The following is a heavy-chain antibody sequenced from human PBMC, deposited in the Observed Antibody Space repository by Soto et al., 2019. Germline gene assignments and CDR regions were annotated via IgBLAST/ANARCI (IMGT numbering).Heavy chain of an antibody. CDR1: GFSLTTTHMG. D-gene: IGHD4-17*01. CDR2: IYWDDDK. CDR3: AHAGDYDLLSFDH. Sequence: QITLKESGPPLVRPAQTLTLTCAFSGFSLTTTHMGVAWIRQPPGKALEWLALIYWDDDKRYSPSLENRLAISKDTSRNRVVLTITNMNPEDKGTYFCAHAGDYDLLSFDHWGPGTLVTVSS. J-gene: IGHJ4*02. V-gene: IGHV2-5*02.